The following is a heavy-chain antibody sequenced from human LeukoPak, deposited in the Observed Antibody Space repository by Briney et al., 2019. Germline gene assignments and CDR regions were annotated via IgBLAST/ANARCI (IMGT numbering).Heavy chain of an antibody. CDR3: ARVPHFMVRGARGDYYYMDV. J-gene: IGHJ6*03. CDR1: GGTFSSYA. Sequence: GASVKVSCKASGGTFSSYAISWVRQAPGQGLEWMGGIIPIFGTANYAQKFQGRVTITADESTSTAYMELSSLRSEDTAVYYCARVPHFMVRGARGDYYYMDVWGKGTTVTISS. CDR2: IIPIFGTA. V-gene: IGHV1-69*13. D-gene: IGHD3-10*01.